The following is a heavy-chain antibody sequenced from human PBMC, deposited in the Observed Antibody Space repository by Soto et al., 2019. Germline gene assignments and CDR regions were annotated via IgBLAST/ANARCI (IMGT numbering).Heavy chain of an antibody. D-gene: IGHD3-22*01. V-gene: IGHV1-69*01. CDR2: IIPIFGTA. CDR3: ARGWGYDSNDYYYAY. CDR1: GVTFSRHA. J-gene: IGHJ4*02. Sequence: QVQLVQSGAEVRKPGSSVKVSCKASGVTFSRHAISWVRQAPGQGLEWMGGIIPIFGTANHAQKFQGRVTIIADEATSTVYMELSSLRSEDTAMYYCARGWGYDSNDYYYAYWGQGTLVIVSS.